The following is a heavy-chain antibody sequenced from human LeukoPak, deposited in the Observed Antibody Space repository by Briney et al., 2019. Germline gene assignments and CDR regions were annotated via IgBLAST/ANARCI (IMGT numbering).Heavy chain of an antibody. CDR3: TREGGVGS. V-gene: IGHV3-21*01. CDR2: ISGDSSGNYI. CDR1: GFSFSLYS. Sequence: KTGGSLRLSCVASGFSFSLYSMNWVRQAPGKGLEWVSTISGDSSGNYIDYADSVKGRFTISRDNANNSVFLQMNGLRDDDTAVYYCTREGGVGSWGQGTLVSVSS. D-gene: IGHD3-16*01. J-gene: IGHJ5*01.